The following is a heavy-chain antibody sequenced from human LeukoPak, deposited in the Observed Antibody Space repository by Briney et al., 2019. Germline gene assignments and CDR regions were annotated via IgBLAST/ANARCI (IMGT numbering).Heavy chain of an antibody. D-gene: IGHD4-17*01. Sequence: SVKVSCKASGGTFSSYTISWVRQAPGQGLEWMGRIIPILGIANYAQKFQGRVTITADKSTSTAYMELSSLRSEDTAVYYCARDAPPDQYGDYVCWFDPWGQGTLVTVSS. CDR1: GGTFSSYT. V-gene: IGHV1-69*04. CDR3: ARDAPPDQYGDYVCWFDP. CDR2: IIPILGIA. J-gene: IGHJ5*02.